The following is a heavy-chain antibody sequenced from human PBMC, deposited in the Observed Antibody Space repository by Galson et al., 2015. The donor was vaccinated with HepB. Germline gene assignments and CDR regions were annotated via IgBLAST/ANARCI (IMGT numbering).Heavy chain of an antibody. J-gene: IGHJ4*02. CDR2: IRSKANSYAT. D-gene: IGHD4-23*01. CDR3: TQYGGNSGLTIRY. V-gene: IGHV3-73*01. Sequence: SLRLSCAASGFTFSSYAMHWVRQASGKGLEWVGRIRSKANSYATAYAASVKGRFTISRDDSKNTAYLQMNSLKTEDTAVYYCTQYGGNSGLTIRYWGQGTLVTVAS. CDR1: GFTFSSYA.